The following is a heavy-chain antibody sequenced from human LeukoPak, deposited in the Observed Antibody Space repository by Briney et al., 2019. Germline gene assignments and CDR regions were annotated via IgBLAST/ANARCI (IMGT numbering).Heavy chain of an antibody. D-gene: IGHD5-18*01. J-gene: IGHJ4*02. CDR1: GFTVSSNY. CDR3: AKVSWIQLWSQLDY. Sequence: GGSLRLSCAASGFTVSSNYMSWVRQAPGKGLEWVSAISGSGGSTYYADSVKGRFTISRDNSKNTLYLQMNSLRAEDTAVYYCAKVSWIQLWSQLDYWGQGTLVTVSS. CDR2: ISGSGGST. V-gene: IGHV3-23*01.